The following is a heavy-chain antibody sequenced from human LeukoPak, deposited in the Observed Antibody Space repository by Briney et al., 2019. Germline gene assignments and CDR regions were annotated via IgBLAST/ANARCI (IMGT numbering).Heavy chain of an antibody. J-gene: IGHJ4*02. CDR1: GFTFRRYG. D-gene: IGHD2-21*02. CDR2: ISGSGGST. CDR3: AKGGGLTVTADEGFDY. Sequence: GGSLRLSCAASGFTFRRYGMSWVRQAPGKGLEWVSAISGSGGSTYYADSVKGRFTISRDNSKNTLYLQMNSLRAEDTAVYYCAKGGGLTVTADEGFDYWGQGTLVTVSS. V-gene: IGHV3-23*01.